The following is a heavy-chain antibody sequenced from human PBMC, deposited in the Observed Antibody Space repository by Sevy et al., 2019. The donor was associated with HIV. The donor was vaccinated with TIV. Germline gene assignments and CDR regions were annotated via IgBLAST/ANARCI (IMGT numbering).Heavy chain of an antibody. CDR1: GGSISSLNYY. D-gene: IGHD1-26*01. CDR2: ISYSGRT. CDR3: ARANAYLASDAFDI. Sequence: SETLSLTCTVSGGSISSLNYYWSWIRQHPGKGLEWIGYISYSGRTYYNPSLKSRVTISVDTSKKQFSRKLSSVTAADTAGYYCARANAYLASDAFDIWGQGTLVTVSS. V-gene: IGHV4-31*03. J-gene: IGHJ3*02.